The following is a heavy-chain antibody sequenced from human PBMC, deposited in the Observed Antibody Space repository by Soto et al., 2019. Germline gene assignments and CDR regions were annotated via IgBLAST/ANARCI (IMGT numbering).Heavy chain of an antibody. CDR3: AKDLRNLGFDY. CDR2: ISYDGGNK. CDR1: GFTFSSYG. Sequence: GGSLRLSCAASGFTFSSYGMHWVRQAPGKGLEWVAVISYDGGNKYYADSVKGRFTISRDNSKNTLYLQMNSLRAEDTAVYYCAKDLRNLGFDYWGQGTLVTVSS. D-gene: IGHD1-26*01. V-gene: IGHV3-30*18. J-gene: IGHJ4*02.